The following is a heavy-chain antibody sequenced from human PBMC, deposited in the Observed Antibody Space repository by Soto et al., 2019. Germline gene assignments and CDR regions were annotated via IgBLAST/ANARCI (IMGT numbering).Heavy chain of an antibody. CDR3: GRLEGLATISYYFDY. D-gene: IGHD3-16*02. Sequence: PSETLSLTCTVSGGSISSGDYYWSWIRQPPGKGLEWIGYIYYSGSTYYSPSLKSRITISVDTSKNQFSLKLMSLSAADTAVYYCGRLEGLATISYYFDYWGQGALVTVSS. J-gene: IGHJ4*02. CDR2: IYYSGST. CDR1: GGSISSGDYY. V-gene: IGHV4-30-4*01.